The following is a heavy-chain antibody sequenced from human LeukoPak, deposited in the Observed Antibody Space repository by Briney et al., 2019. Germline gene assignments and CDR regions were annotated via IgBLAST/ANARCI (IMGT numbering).Heavy chain of an antibody. CDR1: GGSISGFY. J-gene: IGHJ6*02. CDR2: ISSSGDT. Sequence: PSETLSLTCNVSGGSISGFYCNWIRQSAGKGLEWIGYISSSGDTNCNPSLKGRVIMSVDTSQGQFSLKLNLVTAADTAVYYCARAFYYGLDVWGQGTTVTVSS. CDR3: ARAFYYGLDV. V-gene: IGHV4-59*08.